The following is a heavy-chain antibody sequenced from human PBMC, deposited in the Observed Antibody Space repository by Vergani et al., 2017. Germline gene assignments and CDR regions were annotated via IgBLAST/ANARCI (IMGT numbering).Heavy chain of an antibody. J-gene: IGHJ4*02. CDR1: GFTFSTYA. CDR2: ISSDGGST. Sequence: EVQLLESGGGLVQPGGSLRLSCAASGFTFSTYAMTWARQAPGKGLEWVSTISSDGGSTYYADSVKGRFTISRDNSKNTLSLQMNILTAEDTAIYYCAGPQGTSTYYYGGFAYWGQGILVTVSS. D-gene: IGHD3-22*01. CDR3: AGPQGTSTYYYGGFAY. V-gene: IGHV3-23*01.